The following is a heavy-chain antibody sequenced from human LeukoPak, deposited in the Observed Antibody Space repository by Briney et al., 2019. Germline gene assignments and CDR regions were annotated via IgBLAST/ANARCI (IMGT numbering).Heavy chain of an antibody. J-gene: IGHJ5*02. V-gene: IGHV3-11*04. CDR3: ARVATGSYDWFDP. CDR2: ISSSDSAI. CDR1: GFTFSDYH. Sequence: GGSLRLSCAASGFTFSDYHMTWIRQAPGKGLEWVSYISSSDSAIYYADSVKGRFTISRDNSKNTLYLQMNSLRAEDTAVYFCARVATGSYDWFDPWGQGTLVTVSS. D-gene: IGHD3-10*01.